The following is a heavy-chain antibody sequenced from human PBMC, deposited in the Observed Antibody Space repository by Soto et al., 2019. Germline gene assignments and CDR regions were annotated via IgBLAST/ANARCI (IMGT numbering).Heavy chain of an antibody. CDR1: GFTLRSYA. J-gene: IGHJ5*02. V-gene: IGHV3-23*01. CDR2: ITGGGGST. CDR3: AKCPSTPPAGWFDP. Sequence: GGSLRLSCVASGFTLRSYAMSWVRQAPGKGLEWVSGITGGGGSTYYADSVKGRFTISRDNSKSTLYLQMDSLRAEDTAIYYCAKCPSTPPAGWFDPWGQETLVTLPS.